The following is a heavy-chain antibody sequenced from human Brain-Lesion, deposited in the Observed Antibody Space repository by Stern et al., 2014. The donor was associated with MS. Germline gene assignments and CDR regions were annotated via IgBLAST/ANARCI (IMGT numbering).Heavy chain of an antibody. V-gene: IGHV3-30*18. J-gene: IGHJ4*02. CDR1: GFTFSSFG. Sequence: QLVESGGGVVQPGRPLRLSCAASGFTFSSFGMHWARQAPGKGLGWASVISYDGSNKYYADSVKGRFTISRDNSKNTLYMQMNSLRAEDTAVYYCAKDRQWLTYFFDYWGQGSLVTVSS. CDR3: AKDRQWLTYFFDY. CDR2: ISYDGSNK. D-gene: IGHD3-22*01.